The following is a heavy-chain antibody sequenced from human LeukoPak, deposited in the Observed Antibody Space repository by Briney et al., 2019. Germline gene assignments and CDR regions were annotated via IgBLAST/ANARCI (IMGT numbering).Heavy chain of an antibody. CDR3: ARDWTVVNGVYYYYGMDV. J-gene: IGHJ6*02. CDR2: IIPILGIA. D-gene: IGHD4-23*01. V-gene: IGHV1-69*04. Sequence: GASVKVSCKASGDTFSSYAISWVRQAPGQGLEWMGRIIPILGIANYAQKFQGRVTITADKSTRTAYRELSSLRSEDTAVYYCARDWTVVNGVYYYYGMDVWGQGTTVTVSS. CDR1: GDTFSSYA.